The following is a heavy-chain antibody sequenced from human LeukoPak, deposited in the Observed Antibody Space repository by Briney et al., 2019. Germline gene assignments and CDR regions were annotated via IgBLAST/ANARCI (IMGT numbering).Heavy chain of an antibody. J-gene: IGHJ5*02. CDR3: AKLPSSGYYYRQDWFDP. V-gene: IGHV1-18*01. CDR1: GYTFTSYG. Sequence: RASVKVSCKASGYTFTSYGISWVRQAPGQGLEWMGWISAYNGNTNYAQKFQGRVTITADESTSTAYMELSSLRSEDTAVYYCAKLPSSGYYYRQDWFDPWGHGTLVTVSS. D-gene: IGHD3-22*01. CDR2: ISAYNGNT.